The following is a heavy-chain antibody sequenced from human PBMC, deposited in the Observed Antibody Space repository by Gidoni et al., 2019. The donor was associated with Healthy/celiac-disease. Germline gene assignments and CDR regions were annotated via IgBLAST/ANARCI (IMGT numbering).Heavy chain of an antibody. CDR2: INPNSGGT. V-gene: IGHV1-2*02. J-gene: IGHJ3*02. CDR1: GYTFTGYY. D-gene: IGHD1-1*01. CDR3: ARDLQLGMRGDAFDI. Sequence: QVQLVQSGAEVKKPGASVKVSCKASGYTFTGYYMHWVRQAPGQGLEWMGWINPNSGGTNYAQKFQGRVTMTRDTSISTAYMELSRLRSDDTAVYYCARDLQLGMRGDAFDIWGQGTMVTVSS.